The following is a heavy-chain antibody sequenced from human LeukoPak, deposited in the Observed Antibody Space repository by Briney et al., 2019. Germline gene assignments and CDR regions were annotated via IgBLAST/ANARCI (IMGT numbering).Heavy chain of an antibody. D-gene: IGHD3-16*01. Sequence: SETLSLTCAVYGGSFSGYYWSWIRQPPGKGLEWIGEINHSGSTNYNPSLKSRVTISVDTSKNQFSLKLSSVTAADTAVYYCARGVVKGGAFDIWGQGTVVTVSS. CDR2: INHSGST. V-gene: IGHV4-34*01. J-gene: IGHJ3*02. CDR1: GGSFSGYY. CDR3: ARGVVKGGAFDI.